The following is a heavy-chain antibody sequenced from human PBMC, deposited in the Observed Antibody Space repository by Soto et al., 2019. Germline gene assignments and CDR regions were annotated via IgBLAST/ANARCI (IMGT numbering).Heavy chain of an antibody. V-gene: IGHV3-20*04. J-gene: IGHJ4*02. CDR1: GFTFDDYG. CDR2: INWNGGST. D-gene: IGHD3-10*01. CDR3: ARDSSGSGTKYDDY. Sequence: GGSLRLSCAASGFTFDDYGMSWVRQAPGKGLEWVSGINWNGGSTGYAGSVKGRFTISRDNAKNSLYLQMNSLRAEDTALYYCARDSSGSGTKYDDYWGQGTLVTVSS.